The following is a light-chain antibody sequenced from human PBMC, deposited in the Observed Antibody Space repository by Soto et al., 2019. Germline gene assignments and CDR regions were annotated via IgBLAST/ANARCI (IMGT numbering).Light chain of an antibody. Sequence: PGERATLSCRASQSVSNNLAWYQQKPGQAPRLLIYGASTRATGIPARFTGSGSGTEFTFTISSLQSEDFAVYYCQQYNNWPPLTFGGGTEVESK. CDR3: QQYNNWPPLT. V-gene: IGKV3-15*01. CDR2: GAS. J-gene: IGKJ4*01. CDR1: QSVSNN.